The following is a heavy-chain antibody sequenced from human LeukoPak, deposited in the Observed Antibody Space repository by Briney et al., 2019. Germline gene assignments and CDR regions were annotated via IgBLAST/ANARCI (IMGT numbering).Heavy chain of an antibody. Sequence: ASVKFSCKASGYTFTSYDINWVRQATGQGLEWMGWMNPNSGNTGYAQKFQGRVTMTEDTSTDTAYMELSSLRSEDTAVYYCATDAPYGSGSYLIPDAFDIWGQGTMVTVSS. CDR1: GYTFTSYD. CDR3: ATDAPYGSGSYLIPDAFDI. D-gene: IGHD3-10*01. V-gene: IGHV1-8*01. CDR2: MNPNSGNT. J-gene: IGHJ3*02.